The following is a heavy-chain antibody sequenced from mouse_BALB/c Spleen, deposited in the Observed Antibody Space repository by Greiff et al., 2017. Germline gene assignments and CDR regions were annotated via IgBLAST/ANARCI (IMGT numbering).Heavy chain of an antibody. J-gene: IGHJ4*01. CDR2: ISDGGSYT. CDR1: GFTFSDYY. CDR3: ARDGYMDY. Sequence: DVKVVESGAGLVKPGGSVKLSCAASGFTFSDYYMHWVRQTPEKRLEWVATISDGGSYTYYPDSVKGRITITRDNAKNNLYLQLSSLMSEDTAMYYCARDGYMDYWGQGTSVTVSS. V-gene: IGHV5-4*02.